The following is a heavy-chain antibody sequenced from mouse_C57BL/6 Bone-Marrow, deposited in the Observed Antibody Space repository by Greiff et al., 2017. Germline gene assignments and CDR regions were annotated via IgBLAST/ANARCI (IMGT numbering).Heavy chain of an antibody. CDR3: TTHGREFAY. D-gene: IGHD1-1*01. Sequence: EVQLQESGAELVRPGASVKLSCTASGFNIKDDYMHWVKQRPEQGLEWIGWIDPENGDTEYASKFQGKATITADTSANTADLQLSSLTSEDTAVYYCTTHGREFAYWGQGTLVTVSA. CDR2: IDPENGDT. J-gene: IGHJ3*01. V-gene: IGHV14-4*01. CDR1: GFNIKDDY.